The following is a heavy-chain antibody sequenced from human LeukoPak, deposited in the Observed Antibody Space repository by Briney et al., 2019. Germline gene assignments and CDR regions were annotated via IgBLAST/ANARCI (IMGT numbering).Heavy chain of an antibody. CDR1: GFTFGIHG. D-gene: IGHD2-21*02. Sequence: GGSLRLSCVGSGFTFGIHGMNWVRQVPGKGLEWVSFISTSSTYIKYADSLKGRFTVSRDNVKSSLYLQMSSLTAEDTAVYYCARDRCSNSDCPFDYWGQGTLVTVSS. V-gene: IGHV3-21*06. J-gene: IGHJ4*02. CDR3: ARDRCSNSDCPFDY. CDR2: ISTSSTYI.